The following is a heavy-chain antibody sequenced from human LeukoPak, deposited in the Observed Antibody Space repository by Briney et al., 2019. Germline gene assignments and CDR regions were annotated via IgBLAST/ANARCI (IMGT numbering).Heavy chain of an antibody. CDR1: GFTFSSYN. Sequence: GGSLRLSCAASGFTFSSYNMNWVRQAPGKGLEWVSYISSSSSAKYYADSVKGRFTISRDNAKNSLYLQMNSLRAEDTAVYYCARDNQGFDYWGQGTLVTVSS. CDR2: ISSSSSAK. D-gene: IGHD1-14*01. J-gene: IGHJ4*02. CDR3: ARDNQGFDY. V-gene: IGHV3-48*01.